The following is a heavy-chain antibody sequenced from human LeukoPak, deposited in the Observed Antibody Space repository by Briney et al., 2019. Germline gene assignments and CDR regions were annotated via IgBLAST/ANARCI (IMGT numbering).Heavy chain of an antibody. CDR2: IWYDGSNK. CDR3: ARDRVGASD. V-gene: IGHV3-33*01. J-gene: IGHJ4*02. Sequence: PGGSLRLSCAAPGFTFSSYGMHWVRQAPGKGLEWVAVIWYDGSNKYYADSVKGRFTISRDNSKNTLYLQMNSLRAEDTAVYYCARDRVGASDWGQGTLVTVSS. D-gene: IGHD1-26*01. CDR1: GFTFSSYG.